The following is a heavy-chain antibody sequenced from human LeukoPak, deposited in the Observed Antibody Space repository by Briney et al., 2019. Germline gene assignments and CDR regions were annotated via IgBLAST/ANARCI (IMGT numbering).Heavy chain of an antibody. CDR2: IYSGGST. CDR3: ARDHDY. Sequence: GGSLRLSCGPSGFTLWSNYVRGVREAPGKGLEWVSVIYSGGSTYHADSVKGRFTISRDNSQNTLYLQMNSLRAEDTAVYYCARDHDYWGQGTLVTVSS. V-gene: IGHV3-66*01. J-gene: IGHJ4*02. CDR1: GFTLWSNY.